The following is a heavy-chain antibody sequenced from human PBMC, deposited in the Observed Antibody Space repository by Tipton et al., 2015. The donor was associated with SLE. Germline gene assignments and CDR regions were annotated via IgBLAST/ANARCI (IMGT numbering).Heavy chain of an antibody. V-gene: IGHV4-59*01. Sequence: LRLSCTVSGGSIFSSYWSWIRQPPGKGLEWIGCIYFSGSTNYNSSLRSRVTMSVDSSNSQFSLKLSSVTAADTAVYYCARDGRAAAENYNYHMDVWGIGTTVTVSS. CDR3: ARDGRAAAENYNYHMDV. D-gene: IGHD6-13*01. J-gene: IGHJ6*03. CDR2: IYFSGST. CDR1: GGSIFSSY.